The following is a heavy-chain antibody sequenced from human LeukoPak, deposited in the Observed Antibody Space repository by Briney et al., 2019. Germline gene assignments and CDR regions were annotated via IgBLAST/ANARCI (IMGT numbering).Heavy chain of an antibody. V-gene: IGHV3-23*01. CDR1: GFTFSTYA. CDR2: INGDGGST. J-gene: IGHJ4*02. CDR3: AKRPYWSTTNCFRFEY. Sequence: GGSLRLSCAASGFTFSTYAMSWVRQAPGQGLEWVSSINGDGGSTYYAESVKGRFTVSRDNSKNTLYLQMDSLRAEDTAVYYCAKRPYWSTTNCFRFEYWGQGTLVTVSS. D-gene: IGHD2-2*01.